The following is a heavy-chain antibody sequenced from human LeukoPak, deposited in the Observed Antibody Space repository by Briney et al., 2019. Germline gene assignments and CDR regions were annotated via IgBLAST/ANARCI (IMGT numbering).Heavy chain of an antibody. V-gene: IGHV4-59*08. J-gene: IGHJ4*02. Sequence: SETLSLTCTVSDGSISSYYWSWIRQPPGKGLEWIGYIYYSGSTNYNPSLKSRVTISVDTSKNQFSLKLSSVTAADTAVYYCARGHEGDLTGYEFDYWGQGTLVTVSS. CDR2: IYYSGST. D-gene: IGHD3-9*01. CDR1: DGSISSYY. CDR3: ARGHEGDLTGYEFDY.